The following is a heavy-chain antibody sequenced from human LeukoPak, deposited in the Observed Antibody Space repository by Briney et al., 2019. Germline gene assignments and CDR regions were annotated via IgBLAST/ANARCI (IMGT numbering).Heavy chain of an antibody. J-gene: IGHJ4*02. CDR1: GYTFTSYG. D-gene: IGHD3-3*01. CDR3: AGDHSYYDFWSGYFDY. CDR2: ISAYNGNT. V-gene: IGHV1-18*01. Sequence: ASVKVSCKASGYTFTSYGISWVRQAPGQGLEWMGWISAYNGNTNYAQKLQGRVTMTTDTSTSTAYMELRSLRSDDTAVYYCAGDHSYYDFWSGYFDYWGQGTLVTVSS.